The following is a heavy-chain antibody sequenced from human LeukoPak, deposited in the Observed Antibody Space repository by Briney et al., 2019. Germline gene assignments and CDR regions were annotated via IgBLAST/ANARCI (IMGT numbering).Heavy chain of an antibody. Sequence: SETLSLTCTVSGGSISSYYWSWIRQPPGKGLEWIGYIYYSGSTNYNPSLKSRVTISVDTSKNQFSLKLSSVTAADTAVYYCTRKPNYDLLTGAFDYWGQGTLVTVSS. CDR2: IYYSGST. CDR3: TRKPNYDLLTGAFDY. J-gene: IGHJ4*02. CDR1: GGSISSYY. D-gene: IGHD3-9*01. V-gene: IGHV4-59*12.